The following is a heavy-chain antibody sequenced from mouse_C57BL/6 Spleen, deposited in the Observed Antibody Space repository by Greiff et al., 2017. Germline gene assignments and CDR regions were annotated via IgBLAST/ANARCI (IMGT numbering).Heavy chain of an antibody. CDR1: GFTFSDYG. Sequence: EVQVVESGGGLVKPGGSLKLSCAASGFTFSDYGMHWVRQAPEKGLEWVAYISSGSSTIYYADTVKGRFTISRDNAKNTLFLRMTSLRSEDTAMYYCARLSFAYWGQGTLVTVSA. CDR2: ISSGSSTI. V-gene: IGHV5-17*01. CDR3: ARLSFAY. J-gene: IGHJ3*01.